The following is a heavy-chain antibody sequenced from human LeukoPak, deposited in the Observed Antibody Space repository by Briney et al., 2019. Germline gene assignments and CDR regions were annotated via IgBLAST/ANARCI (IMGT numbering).Heavy chain of an antibody. J-gene: IGHJ5*02. D-gene: IGHD3-22*01. CDR2: INHSGST. V-gene: IGHV4-34*01. CDR3: ARGRVAYYYDSSGYVRSGNNWFDP. CDR1: GGSFSGYY. Sequence: SETLSLTCAVYGGSFSGYYWSWIRQPPGKGLEWIGEINHSGSTNYNPSLKSRVTISVDTSKNQFSLKLSSVTAADTAVYYCARGRVAYYYDSSGYVRSGNNWFDPWGQGTLVTVSS.